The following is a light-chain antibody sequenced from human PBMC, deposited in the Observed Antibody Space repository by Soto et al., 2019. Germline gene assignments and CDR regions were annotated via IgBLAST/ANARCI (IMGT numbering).Light chain of an antibody. CDR3: LQHFNFSWT. CDR1: RDIGND. Sequence: AIQMTQSPSPLSASVGDRVTITCRASRDIGNDLGWYQQKPGKAPKHLIFAASNLQSGVPSRFSGGGSGTDFTLTISSLQADDFATYYCLQHFNFSWTFGQGTKVE. J-gene: IGKJ1*01. CDR2: AAS. V-gene: IGKV1-6*01.